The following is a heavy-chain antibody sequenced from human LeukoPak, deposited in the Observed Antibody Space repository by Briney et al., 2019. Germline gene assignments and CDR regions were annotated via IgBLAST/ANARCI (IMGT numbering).Heavy chain of an antibody. CDR1: GGSIGSGGYY. D-gene: IGHD1-7*01. CDR3: ARDFHLTGATSRWFDP. J-gene: IGHJ5*02. Sequence: SETLSLTCTVSGGSIGSGGYYWSWIRQPPGKVLESIGYIYYSGSTYYNPSLKSRVTLSVDTSKNQFSLKLTSVTAADTAVYYCARDFHLTGATSRWFDPWGQGTLVTVSS. V-gene: IGHV4-31*03. CDR2: IYYSGST.